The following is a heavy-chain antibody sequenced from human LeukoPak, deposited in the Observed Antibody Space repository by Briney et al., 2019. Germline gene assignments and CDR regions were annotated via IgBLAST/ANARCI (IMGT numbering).Heavy chain of an antibody. CDR3: ARGRSYYGSGSYYNGFDP. CDR2: INAYNGNT. D-gene: IGHD3-10*01. CDR1: GYTFTSYG. J-gene: IGHJ5*02. Sequence: GASVKVSCKASGYTFTSYGISWVRQAPGQGLEWMGWINAYNGNTKYAQKLQGRVTMTTDTSTSTAYMELRSLRSDDTAVYYCARGRSYYGSGSYYNGFDPWGQGTLVTVSS. V-gene: IGHV1-18*01.